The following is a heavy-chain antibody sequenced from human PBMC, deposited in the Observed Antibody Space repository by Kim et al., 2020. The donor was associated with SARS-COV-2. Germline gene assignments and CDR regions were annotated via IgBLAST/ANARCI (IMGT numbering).Heavy chain of an antibody. D-gene: IGHD3-10*01. CDR1: GFTFDDYA. CDR3: AKSKITRFQGVFYGMDV. CDR2: ISWNSGTI. V-gene: IGHV3-9*01. J-gene: IGHJ6*01. Sequence: GGSLRLSCAASGFTFDDYAMHWVRQAPGKGLEWVSGISWNSGTIGYADSVKGRFTISRDNAKNSLYLQMNSLRTEDTALYYGAKSKITRFQGVFYGMDV.